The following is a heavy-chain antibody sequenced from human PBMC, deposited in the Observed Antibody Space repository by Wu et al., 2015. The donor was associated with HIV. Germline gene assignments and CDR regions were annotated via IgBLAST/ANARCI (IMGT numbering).Heavy chain of an antibody. D-gene: IGHD2-15*01. Sequence: VQLVQSGAEVKKPGATVKISCKVSGYTFTDYYMHWVQQAPGKGLEWMGLVDPEDGETIYAEKFQGRVTITADTSTDTAYMELSSLRSEDTAVYYCATLVVVVAATPGGAGWFDPWGQGTLVTVSS. CDR3: ATLVVVVAATPGGAGWFDP. J-gene: IGHJ5*02. V-gene: IGHV1-69-2*01. CDR1: GYTFTDYY. CDR2: VDPEDGET.